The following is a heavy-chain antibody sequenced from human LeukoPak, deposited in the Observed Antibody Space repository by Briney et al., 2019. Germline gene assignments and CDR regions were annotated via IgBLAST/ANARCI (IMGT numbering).Heavy chain of an antibody. Sequence: GASVKVSCKASGYTFTSNYLHWVRQAPGQGLEWMGIINPSDGATSYAQKFQGRVTITRDTSASTAYMELSSLRSEDTAVYYCARERVRYFDWLLPSYYFDYWGQGTLVTVSS. CDR2: INPSDGAT. CDR3: ARERVRYFDWLLPSYYFDY. CDR1: GYTFTSNY. J-gene: IGHJ4*02. V-gene: IGHV1-46*01. D-gene: IGHD3-9*01.